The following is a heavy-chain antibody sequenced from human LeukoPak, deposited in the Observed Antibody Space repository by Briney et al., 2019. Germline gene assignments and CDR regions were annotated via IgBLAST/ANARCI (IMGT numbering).Heavy chain of an antibody. D-gene: IGHD3-22*01. CDR1: GYTFTSYG. CDR3: ARVYYYDSSGYYYARESWFDP. J-gene: IGHJ5*02. CDR2: ISAYNGNT. V-gene: IGHV1-18*01. Sequence: ASVKVSCKASGYTFTSYGISWVRQAPGQGLEWMGGISAYNGNTNYAQKLQGRVTMTTDTSTSTAYMELRSLRSDDTAVYYCARVYYYDSSGYYYARESWFDPWGQGTLVTVSS.